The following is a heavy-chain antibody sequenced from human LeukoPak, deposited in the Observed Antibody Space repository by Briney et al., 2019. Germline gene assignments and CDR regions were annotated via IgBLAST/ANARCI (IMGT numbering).Heavy chain of an antibody. V-gene: IGHV4-39*07. CDR2: IYYSGST. CDR1: GGSISSSSYY. J-gene: IGHJ4*02. D-gene: IGHD3-10*01. Sequence: SETLSLTCTVSGGSISSSSYYWGWIRQPPGKGLEWIGSIYYSGSTYYNPSLKSRVTISVDTSKNQFSLKLSSVTAADTAVYYCARERHGEFYYFDYWGQGTLVTVSS. CDR3: ARERHGEFYYFDY.